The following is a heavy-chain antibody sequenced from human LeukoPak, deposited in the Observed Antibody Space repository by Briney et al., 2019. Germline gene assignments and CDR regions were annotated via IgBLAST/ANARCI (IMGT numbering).Heavy chain of an antibody. CDR3: AKDPGWLLQGAXXQXXXFD. CDR2: ISYDGSNK. V-gene: IGHV3-30*18. CDR1: GFTFSSYG. J-gene: IGHJ5*01. Sequence: PGRSLRLSCAASGFTFSSYGMHWVRQAPGKGLEWVAVISYDGSNKYYADSVKGRFTISRDNSKNTLYLQMNSLRAEDTAVYYCAKDPGWLLQGAXXQXXXFD. D-gene: IGHD3-22*01.